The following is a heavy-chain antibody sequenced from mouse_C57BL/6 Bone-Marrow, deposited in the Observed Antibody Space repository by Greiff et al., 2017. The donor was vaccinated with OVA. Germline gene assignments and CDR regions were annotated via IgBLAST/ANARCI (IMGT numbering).Heavy chain of an antibody. D-gene: IGHD2-1*01. CDR2: IYPGNSDT. Sequence: VQLQQSGTVLARPGASVKMSCKTSGYTFTSYWMHWVKQRPGQGLEWIGAIYPGNSDTSYNQKFKGKAKLTAVTSASTAYMELSSLTNEDSAVYYCTRNRIYYDNYSWYFDVWGTGTTVTVSS. J-gene: IGHJ1*03. CDR3: TRNRIYYDNYSWYFDV. CDR1: GYTFTSYW. V-gene: IGHV1-5*01.